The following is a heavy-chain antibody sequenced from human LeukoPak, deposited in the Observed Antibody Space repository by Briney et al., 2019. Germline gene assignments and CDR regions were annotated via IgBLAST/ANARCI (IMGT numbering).Heavy chain of an antibody. D-gene: IGHD1-26*01. J-gene: IGHJ3*02. CDR1: GGSISSSSHF. V-gene: IGHV4-39*01. CDR3: ARHRGPTDRRAFDI. Sequence: SETLSLTCTVSGGSISSSSHFWGWIRQPPGRGLEWIGSIHYSGSAYYNPSLRSRVTISVDTSKNQLSLKLSSATAADTAVYYCARHRGPTDRRAFDIWGQGTLVPVSS. CDR2: IHYSGSA.